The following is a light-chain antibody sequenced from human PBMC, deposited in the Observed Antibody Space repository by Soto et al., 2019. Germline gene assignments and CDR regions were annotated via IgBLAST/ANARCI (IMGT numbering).Light chain of an antibody. CDR1: SSDVGGYNY. V-gene: IGLV2-11*01. CDR3: YSYAGTYTLVV. J-gene: IGLJ2*01. Sequence: QSALTQPRSVSGSPGQSVTISCTGTSSDVGGYNYVSWYQQHPGKAPKLMIYDVNKRPSGVPDRFSGYKSGNTASLTISGLQAEDEADYYYYSYAGTYTLVVFGGGTKLTVL. CDR2: DVN.